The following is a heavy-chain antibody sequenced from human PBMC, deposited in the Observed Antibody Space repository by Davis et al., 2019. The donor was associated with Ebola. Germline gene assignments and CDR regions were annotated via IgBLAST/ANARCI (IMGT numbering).Heavy chain of an antibody. CDR2: MNPNSGNT. V-gene: IGHV1-8*03. CDR1: GYTFTGYY. Sequence: ASVKVSCKASGYTFTGYYMHWVRQATGQGLEWMGWMNPNSGNTGYAQKFQGRVTITADESTSTAYMELSSLRSEDTAVYYCAADIGWTGRYVGTPGDWGQGTLVTVSS. CDR3: AADIGWTGRYVGTPGD. D-gene: IGHD3-10*01. J-gene: IGHJ4*02.